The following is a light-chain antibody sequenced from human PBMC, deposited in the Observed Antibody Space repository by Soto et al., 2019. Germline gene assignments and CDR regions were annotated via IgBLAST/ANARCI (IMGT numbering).Light chain of an antibody. V-gene: IGKV1-5*01. CDR1: QSISSW. J-gene: IGKJ1*01. CDR3: QQYHSYSKWT. CDR2: DAS. Sequence: DIQMTQSPSTLSASVGDRVTITFRASQSISSWLAWYQQKPGKAPKLLIYDASIFESGVPSRFSGSGSGTELNLTISSMQPDDFATYYCQQYHSYSKWTFGQGTKVDIK.